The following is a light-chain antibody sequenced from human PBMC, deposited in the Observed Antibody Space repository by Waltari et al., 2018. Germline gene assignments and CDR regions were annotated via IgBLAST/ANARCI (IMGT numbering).Light chain of an antibody. CDR1: HIGSKS. Sequence: SYVLTQPPPVSVAPGKTARITCGGNHIGSKSVHWSQQKPGQAPVLVIYYDSDRPSGIPERFSGSNSGNTATLTISRVEAGDEADYYCQVWDSSSDHPVVFGGGTKLTVL. CDR2: YDS. CDR3: QVWDSSSDHPVV. V-gene: IGLV3-21*04. J-gene: IGLJ2*01.